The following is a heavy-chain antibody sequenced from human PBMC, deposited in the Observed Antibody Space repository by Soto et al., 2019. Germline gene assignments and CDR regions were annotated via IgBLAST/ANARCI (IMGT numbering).Heavy chain of an antibody. CDR3: ARDGVMITFGGVIERDDAFDI. V-gene: IGHV3-74*01. Sequence: GGSLRLSCAASGFTFSSYWMHWVRQAPGKGLVWVSRINSDGSSTSYADSVKGRFTISRDNAKNTLYLQMNSLRAEDTAVYYCARDGVMITFGGVIERDDAFDIWGQGTMVTVSS. J-gene: IGHJ3*02. D-gene: IGHD3-16*02. CDR2: INSDGSST. CDR1: GFTFSSYW.